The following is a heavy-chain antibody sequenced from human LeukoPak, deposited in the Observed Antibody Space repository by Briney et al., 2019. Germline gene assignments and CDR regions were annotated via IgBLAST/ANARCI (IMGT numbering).Heavy chain of an antibody. CDR2: ISAYNGNT. V-gene: IGHV1-18*01. CDR3: ARDSKVVVAASDGMDV. D-gene: IGHD2-15*01. J-gene: IGHJ6*02. CDR1: GYTFTSYG. Sequence: GASVKVSFKASGYTFTSYGISWVRQAPGQGLEWMGWISAYNGNTNYAQKLQGRVTMTTDTSTSTAYMELRSLRSDDTAVYYCARDSKVVVAASDGMDVWGQGTTVTVSS.